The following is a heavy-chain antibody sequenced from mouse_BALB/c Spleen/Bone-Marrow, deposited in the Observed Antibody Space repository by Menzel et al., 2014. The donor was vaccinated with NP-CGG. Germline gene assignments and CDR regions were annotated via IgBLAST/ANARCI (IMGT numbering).Heavy chain of an antibody. J-gene: IGHJ3*01. CDR3: VRDNWAWFAY. Sequence: EVKLVESGGGLVQPKGSLKLSCAASGFTFNTNAMNWVRQAPGKGLEWVARIRSKSNNYATYYADSVKDRFTISRDDSQSMLYLQMNNLKTEDTAMYYCVRDNWAWFAYLGQGTLVTVSA. D-gene: IGHD4-1*01. V-gene: IGHV10S3*01. CDR2: IRSKSNNYAT. CDR1: GFTFNTNA.